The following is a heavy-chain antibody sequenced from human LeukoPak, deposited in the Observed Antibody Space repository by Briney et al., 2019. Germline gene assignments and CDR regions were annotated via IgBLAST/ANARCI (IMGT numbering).Heavy chain of an antibody. CDR3: ARDRFPGGSLDAFDI. V-gene: IGHV1-2*02. CDR1: GYTFTGYY. J-gene: IGHJ3*02. CDR2: INPNSGGT. D-gene: IGHD1-26*01. Sequence: ASVKVSCKASGYTFTGYYMHWVRQAPGQGLEWMGWINPNSGGTNYAQKFQGRVTMTRDTSISTAYMELSRLRSDDTAVYYCARDRFPGGSLDAFDIWGQGTMVTVSS.